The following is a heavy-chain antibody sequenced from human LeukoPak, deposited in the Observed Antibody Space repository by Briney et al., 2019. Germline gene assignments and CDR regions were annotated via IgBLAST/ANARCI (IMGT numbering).Heavy chain of an antibody. CDR2: IYYTGST. CDR1: GGSISSYY. V-gene: IGHV4-59*01. D-gene: IGHD1-7*01. CDR3: AREDNWDYFPFDL. Sequence: SETLSLTCTVSGGSISSYYWSWIRQPPGKGLEWIGYIYYTGSTNYNPSLTSRVTISIDTSNNQFSLKLSSVTAADTAVYYCAREDNWDYFPFDLWGQGTLVTVSS. J-gene: IGHJ5*02.